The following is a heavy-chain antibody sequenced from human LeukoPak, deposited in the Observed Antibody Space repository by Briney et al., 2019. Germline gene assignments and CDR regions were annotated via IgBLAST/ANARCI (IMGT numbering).Heavy chain of an antibody. D-gene: IGHD6-6*01. V-gene: IGHV4-34*01. J-gene: IGHJ5*02. CDR3: MRLGIAARPVDWFDP. CDR1: GGSFSGYY. Sequence: SETLSLTCAVYGGSFSGYYWSWIRQPPGKGLEWIGEINHSGSTNYNPSLKSRVTISVDTSKNQFSLKLSSVTAADTAVYYCMRLGIAARPVDWFDPWGQGTLVTVSS. CDR2: INHSGST.